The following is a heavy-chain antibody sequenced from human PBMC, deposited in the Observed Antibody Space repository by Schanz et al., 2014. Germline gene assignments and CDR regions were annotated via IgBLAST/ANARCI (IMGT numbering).Heavy chain of an antibody. V-gene: IGHV4-39*01. CDR2: INYSGST. J-gene: IGHJ4*02. CDR3: ARQAGATIPYFDY. Sequence: QLQVQESGPGLVKPSETLSLSCSFSGGSFSSSSYYWGWIRQPPGKGLEFVGSINYSGSTYYNPSLRSGVTVPVDMSKNHFSLNLSPMPAADTAVYYCARQAGATIPYFDYWGQGTLVTVSS. CDR1: GGSFSSSSYY. D-gene: IGHD1-26*01.